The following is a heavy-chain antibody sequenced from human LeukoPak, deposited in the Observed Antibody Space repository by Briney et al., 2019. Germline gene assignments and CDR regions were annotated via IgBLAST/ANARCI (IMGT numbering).Heavy chain of an antibody. CDR2: IYTDGGT. Sequence: GGSLRLSCAASGFTVSSNYMSWVRQAPGKGLEWVSVIYTDGGTYYADSVRGRFTISRDNSKNTLYLQMNSLRAEDTAVYYCASDQYSSSWYSSWGQGTLVTVSS. J-gene: IGHJ5*02. D-gene: IGHD6-13*01. V-gene: IGHV3-53*01. CDR3: ASDQYSSSWYSS. CDR1: GFTVSSNY.